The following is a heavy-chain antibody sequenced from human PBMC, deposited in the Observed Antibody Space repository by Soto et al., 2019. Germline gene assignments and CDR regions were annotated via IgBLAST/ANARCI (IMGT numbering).Heavy chain of an antibody. J-gene: IGHJ3*01. CDR1: GGSVSNYY. V-gene: IGHV4-59*08. D-gene: IGHD5-12*01. CDR2: IYYSGDT. CDR3: ARQPPATAAFDV. Sequence: QVQLQESGPGLVKPSETLSLTCTVSGGSVSNYYWSWIRQPPGKGLEWIGYIYYSGDTNYNPSLKSRVTMSVYTSKNQVSLNLSSMTAADTAVYYCARQPPATAAFDVWGQGTMVTVSS.